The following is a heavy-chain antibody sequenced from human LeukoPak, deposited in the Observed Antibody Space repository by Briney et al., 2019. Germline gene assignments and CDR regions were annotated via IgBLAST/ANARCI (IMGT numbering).Heavy chain of an antibody. Sequence: SQTLSLTCTVSGGSISSGSYYWSWIRQPAGKGLEWIGRIYTSGSTNYNPSLKSRVTISVDTSKNQFSLKLSSVTAADTAVYYCARARARYLYYFDYWGQGTLVTVSS. CDR2: IYTSGST. V-gene: IGHV4-61*02. D-gene: IGHD1-1*01. CDR1: GGSISSGSYY. J-gene: IGHJ4*02. CDR3: ARARARYLYYFDY.